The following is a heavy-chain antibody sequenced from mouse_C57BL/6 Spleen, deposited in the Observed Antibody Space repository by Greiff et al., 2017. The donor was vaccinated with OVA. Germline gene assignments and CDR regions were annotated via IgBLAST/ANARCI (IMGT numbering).Heavy chain of an antibody. V-gene: IGHV1-55*01. D-gene: IGHD2-5*01. CDR3: ARGDDYYSNYFDY. J-gene: IGHJ2*01. CDR2: IYPGSGST. CDR1: GYTFTSYW. Sequence: VQLQQPGAELVKPGASVKMSCKASGYTFTSYWITWVKQRPGQGLEWIGDIYPGSGSTNYNEKFKSKATLTVDTSSSTAYMQLSSLTSEDSAVYYGARGDDYYSNYFDYWGQGTTLTVSS.